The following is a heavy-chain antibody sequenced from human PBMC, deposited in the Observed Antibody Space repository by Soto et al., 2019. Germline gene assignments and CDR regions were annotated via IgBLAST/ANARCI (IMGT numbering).Heavy chain of an antibody. J-gene: IGHJ4*02. D-gene: IGHD3-3*01. CDR2: ISYDGSNK. V-gene: IGHV3-30*18. Sequence: GGSLRLSCAASGFTFSSYGMHWVRQAPGKGLEWVAVISYDGSNKYYADSVKGRFTISRDNSKNTLYLQMNSLRAEDTAVYYCAKVRGYDFWSGYYNKGHFDYWGQGTLVTVSS. CDR3: AKVRGYDFWSGYYNKGHFDY. CDR1: GFTFSSYG.